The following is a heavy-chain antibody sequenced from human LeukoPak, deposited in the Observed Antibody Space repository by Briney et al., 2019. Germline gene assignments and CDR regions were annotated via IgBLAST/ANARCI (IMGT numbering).Heavy chain of an antibody. J-gene: IGHJ4*02. D-gene: IGHD3-22*01. V-gene: IGHV3-74*01. CDR1: GFTFSTYW. CDR3: ATRIDSSVVRGSYFDY. Sequence: PGRSLRLSCAASGFTFSTYWMHWVRQAPGKGLVWVSRINIDGSDTTYTDSVKGRFTVSRDNTKNTLYLLMNSLRAEDTAVYYCATRIDSSVVRGSYFDYWGQGTLVTVSS. CDR2: INIDGSDT.